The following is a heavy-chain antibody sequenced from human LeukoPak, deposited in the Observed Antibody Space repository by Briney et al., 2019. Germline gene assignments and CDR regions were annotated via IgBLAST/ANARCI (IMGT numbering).Heavy chain of an antibody. CDR1: GFTFSSYE. CDR3: ARQPSYYYDSSVNWFDP. Sequence: GGSLRLSCAASGFTFSSYEMNWVRQAPGKGLEWVSYISSSGSTIYYADSVKGRFTISRDNAKNSLYLQMNSLRAEDTAVYYCARQPSYYYDSSVNWFDPWGQGTLVTVSS. V-gene: IGHV3-48*03. J-gene: IGHJ5*02. CDR2: ISSSGSTI. D-gene: IGHD3-22*01.